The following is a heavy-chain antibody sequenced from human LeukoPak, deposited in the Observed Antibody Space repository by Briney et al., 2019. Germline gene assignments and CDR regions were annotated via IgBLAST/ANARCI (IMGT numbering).Heavy chain of an antibody. CDR1: EFTFSSYW. V-gene: IGHV3-7*01. CDR3: AVALSGSYVYYHTMDV. CDR2: IKQDGSEK. J-gene: IGHJ6*02. D-gene: IGHD3-10*01. Sequence: GGSLRLSCTASEFTFSSYWMSWVRQDPGKGLEWVANIKQDGSEKDYVDSVKGRFTISRDNAKNSLFLQMNNLGAEDTAVYYCAVALSGSYVYYHTMDVWGQGPRSPSP.